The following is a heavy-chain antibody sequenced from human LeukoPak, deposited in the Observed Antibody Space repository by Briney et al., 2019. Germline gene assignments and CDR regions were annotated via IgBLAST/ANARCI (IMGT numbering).Heavy chain of an antibody. J-gene: IGHJ3*02. CDR3: ARESQGDAFDI. CDR2: ISYDGSNK. V-gene: IGHV3-30-3*01. Sequence: GGSLRLSCVVSGFTFGSYAMHWVRQAPGKGLEWVAVISYDGSNKYYADSVKGRFTISRDNSKNTLYLQMNSLRAEDTAVYYCARESQGDAFDIWGQGTMVTVSS. CDR1: GFTFGSYA.